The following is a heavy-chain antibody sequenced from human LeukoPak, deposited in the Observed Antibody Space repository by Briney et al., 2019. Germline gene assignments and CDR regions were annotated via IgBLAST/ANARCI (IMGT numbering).Heavy chain of an antibody. V-gene: IGHV3-23*01. CDR3: AKVPPGYDASGPIDY. D-gene: IGHD3-22*01. CDR1: GFTFISKW. Sequence: GGSLKLPWAAPGFTFISKWLSWVRQGPGEGVEWGACISGSGRTTFYADSVKGRFTISRDNSKNTLYLQMNGLRPEDTAVYYCAKVPPGYDASGPIDYWGQGTLVTVSS. J-gene: IGHJ4*02. CDR2: ISGSGRTT.